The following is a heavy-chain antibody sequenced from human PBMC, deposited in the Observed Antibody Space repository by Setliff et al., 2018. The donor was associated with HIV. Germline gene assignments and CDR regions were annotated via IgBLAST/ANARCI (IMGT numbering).Heavy chain of an antibody. D-gene: IGHD3-10*01. CDR3: ARGAGYYGSGSSLPLGY. V-gene: IGHV4-4*09. CDR2: IYSSGTT. J-gene: IGHJ4*02. CDR1: GVSISDHY. Sequence: PSETLSLTCFVSGVSISDHYWGWIRQPPGKGLEWIGYIYSSGTTQYNPSVESRVTMSLDTSRDQFSLNLRSVTAADTAVYFCARGAGYYGSGSSLPLGYWGQGTLVTVSS.